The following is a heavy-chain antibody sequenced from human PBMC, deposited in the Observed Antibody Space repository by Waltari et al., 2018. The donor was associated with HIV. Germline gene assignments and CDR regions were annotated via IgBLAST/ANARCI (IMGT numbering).Heavy chain of an antibody. D-gene: IGHD5-18*01. V-gene: IGHV4-38-2*01. CDR2: ASRSGST. CDR1: GSSISRDSY. CDR3: GSGSRRGHSHGIDY. Sequence: QVQLHESGPGMVKPSETMSLTCAVSGSSISRDSYWGWIRQPPGKGLEWIGSASRSGSTYYSPSLKSRVTISLDTSKNQFSLKLNSVAAADTAVYYCGSGSRRGHSHGIDYWGQGSLVTVSS. J-gene: IGHJ4*02.